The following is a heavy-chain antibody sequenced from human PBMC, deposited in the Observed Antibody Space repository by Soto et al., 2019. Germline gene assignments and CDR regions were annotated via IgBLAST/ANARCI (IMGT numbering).Heavy chain of an antibody. CDR1: GYTFTGHI. D-gene: IGHD2-21*02. CDR3: ARRLTAPGGWFDP. CDR2: INPKSGDK. Sequence: ASVKVSCKTSGYTFTGHIIHWLRQAPGQGLEWLGWINPKSGDKLYAQKFQGRVTMTRDTSISTVYMDLTRLTSDDTAVYYCARRLTAPGGWFDPWGQGTLVTVSS. V-gene: IGHV1-2*02. J-gene: IGHJ5*02.